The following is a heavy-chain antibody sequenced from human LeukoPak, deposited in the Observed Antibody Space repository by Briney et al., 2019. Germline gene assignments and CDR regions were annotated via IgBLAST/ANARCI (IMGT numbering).Heavy chain of an antibody. CDR2: ISSSSSYI. CDR3: ARDLRGIVTQGADY. J-gene: IGHJ4*02. D-gene: IGHD3-22*01. CDR1: GFTFSSYS. Sequence: GGSLRLSCAASGFTFSSYSMNWVRQAPGKGLEWVSSISSSSSYIYYADSVKGRFTISRDNAKNSLYLQMNSLRAEDTAVYCCARDLRGIVTQGADYWGQGTLVTVSS. V-gene: IGHV3-21*01.